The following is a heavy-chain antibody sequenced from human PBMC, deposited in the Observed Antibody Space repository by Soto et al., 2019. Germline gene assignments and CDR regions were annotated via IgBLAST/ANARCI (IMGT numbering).Heavy chain of an antibody. V-gene: IGHV3-53*01. CDR1: GFTVSNKY. D-gene: IGHD5-12*01. CDR2: IYSSGRT. Sequence: PGGSLRLSCRASGFTVSNKYMSWVRQAPGKGLEWGSVIYSSGRTDYAESVKGRLTISRDNSKKTVYVQMNSLRAEDTAMYYCARARDGYNFLYEPTWGEGT. J-gene: IGHJ5*02. CDR3: ARARDGYNFLYEPT.